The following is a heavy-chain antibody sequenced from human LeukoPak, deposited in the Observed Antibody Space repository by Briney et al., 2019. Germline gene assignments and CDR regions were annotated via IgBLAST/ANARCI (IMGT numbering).Heavy chain of an antibody. CDR3: AKWGVLEWAVAGTGLY. J-gene: IGHJ4*02. CDR2: ISGSGGST. Sequence: GGSLRLSCAASGFTFSSYAMSWVRQAPGKGLEWVSAISGSGGSTYYADSVKGRFTISRDNSKNTLYLQMNSLRAEDTAVYYCAKWGVLEWAVAGTGLYWGQGTLVTVSS. D-gene: IGHD6-19*01. V-gene: IGHV3-23*01. CDR1: GFTFSSYA.